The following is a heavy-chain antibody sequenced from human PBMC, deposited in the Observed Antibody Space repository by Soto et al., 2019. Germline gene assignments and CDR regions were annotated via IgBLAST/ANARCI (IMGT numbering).Heavy chain of an antibody. J-gene: IGHJ6*02. Sequence: SETLSLTCTVSNGSVSSGTYSWGWVRQPPGKGLEWIGYIYYSGTTYYTPSLKSRLTMSMDRANDHFSLNLTSVTAADTAVYFCARGHYYYGMDVWGQGITVTVSS. CDR2: IYYSGTT. CDR3: ARGHYYYGMDV. V-gene: IGHV4-30-2*01. CDR1: NGSVSSGTYS.